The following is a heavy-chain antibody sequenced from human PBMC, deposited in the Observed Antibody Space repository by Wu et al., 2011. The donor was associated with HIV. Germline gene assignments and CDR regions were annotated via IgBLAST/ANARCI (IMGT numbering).Heavy chain of an antibody. D-gene: IGHD3-3*01. CDR3: ARGVGGGYYDIWSGYYPNWFDP. CDR2: ISAYNGNT. V-gene: IGHV1-18*01. J-gene: IGHJ5*02. Sequence: QVQLVQSGAEVKKPGASVKVSCKASGYTFTSYGISWVRQAPGQGLEWMGWISAYNGNTNYAQKLQGRVTMTTDTSTSTAYMELSSLTSEDTAIYYCARGVGGGYYDIWSGYYPNWFDPWGQGTLVIVSS. CDR1: GYTFTSYG.